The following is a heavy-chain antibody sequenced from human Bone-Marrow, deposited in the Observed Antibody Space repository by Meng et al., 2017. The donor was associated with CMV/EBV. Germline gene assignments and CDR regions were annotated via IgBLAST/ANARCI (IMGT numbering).Heavy chain of an antibody. Sequence: SVKVSCKASGDTFSSYTISWVRQAPGQGLEWMGRIIPILGIANYAQKFQGRVTITADKSTSTAYMELSSLRSEDTAVYYCARDHGPAAISYYGMDGWGQGTTVTVSS. V-gene: IGHV1-69*04. J-gene: IGHJ6*02. CDR1: GDTFSSYT. D-gene: IGHD2-2*01. CDR2: IIPILGIA. CDR3: ARDHGPAAISYYGMDG.